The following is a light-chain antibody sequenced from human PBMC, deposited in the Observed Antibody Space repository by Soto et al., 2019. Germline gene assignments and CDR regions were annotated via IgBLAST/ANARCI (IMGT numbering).Light chain of an antibody. CDR1: QSISSY. CDR3: QQSYITPWT. Sequence: DIQMTQCPSSLSASLGDRVTIPCRASQSISSYLNWSQQKPAQAPKLMIYAASSLQSGVPSRFSGSGFGTDFTLTISSLQPEDFATYYCQQSYITPWTFDQGTKVENK. V-gene: IGKV1-39*01. J-gene: IGKJ1*01. CDR2: AAS.